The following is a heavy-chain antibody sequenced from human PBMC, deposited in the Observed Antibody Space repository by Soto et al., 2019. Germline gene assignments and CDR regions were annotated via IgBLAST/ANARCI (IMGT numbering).Heavy chain of an antibody. D-gene: IGHD2-15*01. CDR2: LSFDGSNE. CDR3: AKEPGVGYCSGGSCYVPDF. CDR1: GFTFSNYA. J-gene: IGHJ4*02. Sequence: QVHLVDSGGGVVQPGRSLRLSCAASGFTFSNYAMHWVRQAPGKGLEWVALLSFDGSNEYYADSVKGRFTISRDNTNNMLVLQMNSLRPEDTAVYYCAKEPGVGYCSGGSCYVPDFWGQGTLVTVSS. V-gene: IGHV3-30-3*01.